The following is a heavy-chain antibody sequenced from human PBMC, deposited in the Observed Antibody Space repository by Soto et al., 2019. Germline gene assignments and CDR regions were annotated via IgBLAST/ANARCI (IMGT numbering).Heavy chain of an antibody. Sequence: GGSLRLSCAASGFTSSSYAMHWVRQAPGKGLEWVAVISYDGSNKYYADSVKGRFTISRDNSKNTLYLQMNSLRAEDTAVYYCAKAYGDFPPLDYWGQGTLVTVSS. CDR2: ISYDGSNK. V-gene: IGHV3-30-3*01. CDR1: GFTSSSYA. J-gene: IGHJ4*02. CDR3: AKAYGDFPPLDY. D-gene: IGHD4-17*01.